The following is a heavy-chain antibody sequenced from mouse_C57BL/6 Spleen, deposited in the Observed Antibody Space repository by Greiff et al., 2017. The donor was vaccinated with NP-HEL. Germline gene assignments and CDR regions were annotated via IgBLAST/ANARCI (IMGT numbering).Heavy chain of an antibody. Sequence: EVQLVESGGGLVQPKGSLKLSCAASGFTFNTYAMHWVRQAPGKGLEWVARIRSKSSNYATYYADSVKDRFTISRDDSQSMLYLQMNNLKTEDTAMYYCVRGRYYGSSYPYAMDYWGQGTSVTVSS. CDR1: GFTFNTYA. V-gene: IGHV10-3*01. CDR3: VRGRYYGSSYPYAMDY. D-gene: IGHD1-1*01. J-gene: IGHJ4*01. CDR2: IRSKSSNYAT.